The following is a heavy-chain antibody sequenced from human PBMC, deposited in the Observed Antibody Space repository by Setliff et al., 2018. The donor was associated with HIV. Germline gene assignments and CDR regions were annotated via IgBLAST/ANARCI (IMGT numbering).Heavy chain of an antibody. CDR1: GYTFTDYF. J-gene: IGHJ3*02. V-gene: IGHV1-2*02. Sequence: ASVKVSCKSSGYTFTDYFMHWVRQAPGQGLEWMGWISPDNANTRISQRFRGSVTMTRNRSINTAYMEFSGLTSDDTAVYYCARSDNYYYGSGSGVDCFDIWGQGTMVTVSS. D-gene: IGHD3-10*01. CDR2: ISPDNANT. CDR3: ARSDNYYYGSGSGVDCFDI.